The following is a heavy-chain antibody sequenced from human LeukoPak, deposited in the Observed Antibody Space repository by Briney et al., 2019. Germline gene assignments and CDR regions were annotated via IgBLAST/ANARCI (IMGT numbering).Heavy chain of an antibody. V-gene: IGHV4-59*08. CDR1: GGSISGYY. J-gene: IGHJ4*02. CDR2: IYYSGST. D-gene: IGHD4-17*01. CDR3: ASSTVDYFDY. Sequence: SETLSLTCTVSGGSISGYYWSWIRQPPGKGLEWIGYIYYSGSTNYNPSLKSRVTISVDTSKNQFSLKLSSVTAADTAVYYCASSTVDYFDYWGQGTLVTVSS.